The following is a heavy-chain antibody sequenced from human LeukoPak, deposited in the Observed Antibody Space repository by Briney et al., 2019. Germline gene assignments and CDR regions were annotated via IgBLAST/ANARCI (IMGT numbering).Heavy chain of an antibody. CDR2: IKQDGSEK. Sequence: GGSLRLSCAASGFTFSSYWMSWVRQAPGKGLEWVANIKQDGSEKYYVDSVKGRFTISRDSAKNSLYLQMNSLIAEDTAVYYCARDEMAAVAGLYYYYYYMDVWGKGTTVTVSS. CDR3: ARDEMAAVAGLYYYYYYMDV. CDR1: GFTFSSYW. D-gene: IGHD6-19*01. V-gene: IGHV3-7*01. J-gene: IGHJ6*03.